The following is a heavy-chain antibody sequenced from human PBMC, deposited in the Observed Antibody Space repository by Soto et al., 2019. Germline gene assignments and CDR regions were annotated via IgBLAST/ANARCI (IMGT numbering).Heavy chain of an antibody. Sequence: ASVKVSCKASGGTFNTYTINWVRQAPGRGLEWMGQVIPMYDSVNYAESFQGRVTITADKSTNIAYMELSSLRSEDTALYFCASWRSYSGSYCFDYWGQGTLVTVSS. CDR2: VIPMYDSV. V-gene: IGHV1-69*06. CDR3: ASWRSYSGSYCFDY. D-gene: IGHD1-26*01. J-gene: IGHJ4*02. CDR1: GGTFNTYT.